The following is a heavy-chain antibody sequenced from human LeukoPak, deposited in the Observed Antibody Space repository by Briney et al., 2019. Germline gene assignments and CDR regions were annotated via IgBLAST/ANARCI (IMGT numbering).Heavy chain of an antibody. V-gene: IGHV4-59*01. CDR3: AREGRGVSVGMDV. D-gene: IGHD2-8*01. Sequence: SETLSLTCPVSGGSLSNYYWSWLRQPPGKGLEWIGYIYYTGGTSYNPSLKSRVTMSVDTSKSQFSLKLSSVSVADTAVYFCAREGRGVSVGMDVWGQGTTVTVSS. J-gene: IGHJ6*02. CDR2: IYYTGGT. CDR1: GGSLSNYY.